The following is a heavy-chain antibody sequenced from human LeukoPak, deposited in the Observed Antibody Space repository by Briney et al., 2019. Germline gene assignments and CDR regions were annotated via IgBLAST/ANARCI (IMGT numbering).Heavy chain of an antibody. D-gene: IGHD6-13*01. Sequence: PSETLSLTCTVSGVSITSGGHYWSWIRQPPGKGLEWIGTIYYTGSTYYNPSLKSRVTLSVDTSKNQFSLKLSSVTAADTAVYCCARRGKHAAAGSYYFDYWGQGTLVTVSS. CDR3: ARRGKHAAAGSYYFDY. V-gene: IGHV4-39*01. J-gene: IGHJ4*02. CDR1: GVSITSGGHY. CDR2: IYYTGST.